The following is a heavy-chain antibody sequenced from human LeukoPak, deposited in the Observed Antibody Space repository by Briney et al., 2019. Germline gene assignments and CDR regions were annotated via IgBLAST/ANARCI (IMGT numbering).Heavy chain of an antibody. CDR3: AKDRYSYAFEYSDS. CDR1: GFTFSSYG. Sequence: PGRSLRLSCAASGFTFSSYGMHWVRQAPGKGLEWVAVIWYDGSNKYYADSVKGRFTISRDNSKNTLPLQVSSLRAEDTAVYYCAKDRYSYAFEYSDSWGQGTLVTVSS. D-gene: IGHD5-18*01. J-gene: IGHJ4*02. V-gene: IGHV3-33*06. CDR2: IWYDGSNK.